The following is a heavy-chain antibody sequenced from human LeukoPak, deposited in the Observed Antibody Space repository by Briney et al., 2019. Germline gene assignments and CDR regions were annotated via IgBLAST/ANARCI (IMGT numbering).Heavy chain of an antibody. CDR3: AKGGYDSSGYRYFDY. D-gene: IGHD3-22*01. J-gene: IGHJ4*02. CDR1: GFXFSSYG. CDR2: ISGSGGST. Sequence: GGSLRLSCVASGFXFSSYGINWVRQAPGKGLEWVSGISGSGGSTYYADSVKGRFSISRDNSKNTLFLQMNSLRAEDSAVYYCAKGGYDSSGYRYFDYWGQGTLVTVSS. V-gene: IGHV3-23*01.